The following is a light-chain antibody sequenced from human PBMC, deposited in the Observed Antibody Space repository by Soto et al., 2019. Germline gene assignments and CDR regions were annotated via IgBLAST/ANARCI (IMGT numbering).Light chain of an antibody. CDR1: QDIGHY. Sequence: VIWMTQSPSFLSAIRGDRVTISCRMSQDIGHYLAWYRQKPGKAPELLIYDTSRLQTGAPSRFSGSGSGTYFTLTISSLQSEVFATYYCQQYHTFPLYTFGQGTKLEI. J-gene: IGKJ2*01. CDR3: QQYHTFPLYT. CDR2: DTS. V-gene: IGKV1D-8*01.